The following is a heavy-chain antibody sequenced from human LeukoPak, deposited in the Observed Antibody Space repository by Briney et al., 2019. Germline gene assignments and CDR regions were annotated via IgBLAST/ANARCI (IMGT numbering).Heavy chain of an antibody. V-gene: IGHV3-66*01. D-gene: IGHD2-15*01. CDR3: ARGQRYCSGGSCYNWFDP. CDR2: IYSGGST. CDR1: GFTVSSNY. Sequence: GGSLRLSCAASGFTVSSNYMSWVRQAPGKGLEWVSVIYSGGSTYYADSVKGRFTISRDNSKNTLYLQMNSLRAEDTAVYYCARGQRYCSGGSCYNWFDPWGQGTLVTVSS. J-gene: IGHJ5*02.